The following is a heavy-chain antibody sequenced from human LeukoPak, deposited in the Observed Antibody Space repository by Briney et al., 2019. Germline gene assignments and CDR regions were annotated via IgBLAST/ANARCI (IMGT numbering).Heavy chain of an antibody. J-gene: IGHJ6*02. CDR1: GYTFTSYG. CDR3: ARAVVVTATTNYYYYGMDV. D-gene: IGHD2-21*02. CDR2: IIPIFGTA. V-gene: IGHV1-69*13. Sequence: SVKVSCKASGYTFTSYGINWVRQAPGQGLEWMGGIIPIFGTANYAQKFQGRVTITADESTSTAYMELSSLRSEDTAVYYCARAVVVTATTNYYYYGMDVWGQGTTVTVSS.